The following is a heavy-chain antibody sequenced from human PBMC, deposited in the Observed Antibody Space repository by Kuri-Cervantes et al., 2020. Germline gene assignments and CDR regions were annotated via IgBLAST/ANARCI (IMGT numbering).Heavy chain of an antibody. D-gene: IGHD3-16*01. CDR2: ISGTSYYI. Sequence: GESLKISCAASGFTFEEYAIHWVRQAPGKGLEWVSSISGTSYYIYYADSVKGRFTISRDNAKNSLYLRMNSLRAEDTAVYYCTRERGLNDYWGQGTLVTVSS. V-gene: IGHV3-21*01. CDR1: GFTFEEYA. J-gene: IGHJ4*02. CDR3: TRERGLNDY.